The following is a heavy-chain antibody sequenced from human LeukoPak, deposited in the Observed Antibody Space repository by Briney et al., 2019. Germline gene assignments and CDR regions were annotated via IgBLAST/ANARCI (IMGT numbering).Heavy chain of an antibody. Sequence: GGSLRLSCAASGFTFGSYTMSWVRQAPGKGLEWVSSISTSSTYIYYADSVKGRFTISRDNAKNSLYLQMNSLRVEDTALYYCARVRSVGGNPHAFNIWGQGTMVTVSS. D-gene: IGHD4-23*01. V-gene: IGHV3-21*01. CDR1: GFTFGSYT. CDR3: ARVRSVGGNPHAFNI. J-gene: IGHJ3*02. CDR2: ISTSSTYI.